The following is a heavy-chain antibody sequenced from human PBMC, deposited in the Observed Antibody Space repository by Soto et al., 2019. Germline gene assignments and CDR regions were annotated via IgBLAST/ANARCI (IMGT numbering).Heavy chain of an antibody. CDR3: ARDGKGPVVVAANWFDP. CDR1: GFTFSSYG. J-gene: IGHJ5*02. CDR2: ISYDGSNK. V-gene: IGHV3-30*03. Sequence: GGSLRLSCAASGFTFSSYGMHWVRQAPGKGLEWVAVISYDGSNKYYADSVKGRFTISRDNSKNTLYLQMNSLRAEDTAVYYCARDGKGPVVVAANWFDPWGQGTLVTVSS. D-gene: IGHD2-15*01.